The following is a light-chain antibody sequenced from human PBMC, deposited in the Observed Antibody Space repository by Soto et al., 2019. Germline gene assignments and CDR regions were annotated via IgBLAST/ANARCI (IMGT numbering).Light chain of an antibody. CDR1: QDIKHY. J-gene: IGKJ4*01. V-gene: IGKV1-16*02. Sequence: DIQMTQSPSSLSASVGDTVTITCRASQDIKHYLAWFQQKPGQAPKSLIFAASSLQSGAPSKFIGSGSGTDFTLTISSLQAEDVATYFCQQYHSYPLSFGGGTKVEIK. CDR2: AAS. CDR3: QQYHSYPLS.